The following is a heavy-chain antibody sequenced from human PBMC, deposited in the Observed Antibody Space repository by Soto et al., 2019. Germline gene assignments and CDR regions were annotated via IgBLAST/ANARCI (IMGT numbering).Heavy chain of an antibody. J-gene: IGHJ4*02. Sequence: GAAVKVSCKDSGYTCTMYDINCVLQSSVQGLDWMGWMNPNSGNTGYAQKFQGRVTMTRNTSISTAYMELSSLRSEDTAVYYCARVGLLWFGESVDYWGQGTLVTVSS. CDR1: GYTCTMYD. CDR2: MNPNSGNT. CDR3: ARVGLLWFGESVDY. D-gene: IGHD3-10*01. V-gene: IGHV1-8*01.